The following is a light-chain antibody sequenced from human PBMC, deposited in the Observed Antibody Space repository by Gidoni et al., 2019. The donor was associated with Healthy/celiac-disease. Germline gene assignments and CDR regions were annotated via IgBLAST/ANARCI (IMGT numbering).Light chain of an antibody. V-gene: IGKV1-12*01. CDR2: AAS. J-gene: IGKJ3*01. Sequence: IKITQSPSSVSASVGDRVTIPCRASQGIRSWLAWYQQKPGKAPKLLIYAASSLQSGVPSRFSGSGSGTDFTLTISSLQPEDFATYYCQQANSFPVTFXPXTKVDIK. CDR3: QQANSFPVT. CDR1: QGIRSW.